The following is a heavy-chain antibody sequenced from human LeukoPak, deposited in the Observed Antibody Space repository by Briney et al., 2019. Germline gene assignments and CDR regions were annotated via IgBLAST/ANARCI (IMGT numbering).Heavy chain of an antibody. Sequence: SETLSLTCAVYGGSFSGYYWSWIRQPPGKGLEWIGEINHSGSTDYTPSLKSRATISIDKSKNHFSLKLTSVTAADTAIYYCARDTYNWNVDAFDPWGQGTLVTVSS. CDR2: INHSGST. CDR1: GGSFSGYY. CDR3: ARDTYNWNVDAFDP. J-gene: IGHJ5*02. D-gene: IGHD1-20*01. V-gene: IGHV4-34*01.